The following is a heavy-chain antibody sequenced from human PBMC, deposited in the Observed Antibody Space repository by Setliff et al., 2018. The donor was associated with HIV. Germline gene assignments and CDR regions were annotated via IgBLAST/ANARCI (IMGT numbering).Heavy chain of an antibody. CDR2: IKQDESEI. J-gene: IGHJ3*02. CDR3: ARIYRSSWPFDACDI. Sequence: RLSCAASEFTFSEYWMTWVRQAPGKGLEWLANIKQDESEIYYVDSVRGRFTVSRDNARNSLYLQKNSLRAEDTAIYYCARIYRSSWPFDACDIWGQGTMVTASS. V-gene: IGHV3-7*03. D-gene: IGHD6-6*01. CDR1: EFTFSEYW.